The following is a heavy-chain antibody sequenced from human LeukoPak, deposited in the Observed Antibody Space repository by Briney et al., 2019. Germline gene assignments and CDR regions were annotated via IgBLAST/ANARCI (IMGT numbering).Heavy chain of an antibody. D-gene: IGHD2-2*01. CDR2: IIPIFGTA. CDR1: GGTFSSYA. V-gene: IGHV1-69*05. Sequence: SVKVSCNASGGTFSSYAISWVRQAPGQGLEWMGGIIPIFGTANYAQKFQGRVTITTDESTSTAYMELSSLRSEDTAVYYCARPYCSSTSCPLGYWGQGTLVTVSS. J-gene: IGHJ4*02. CDR3: ARPYCSSTSCPLGY.